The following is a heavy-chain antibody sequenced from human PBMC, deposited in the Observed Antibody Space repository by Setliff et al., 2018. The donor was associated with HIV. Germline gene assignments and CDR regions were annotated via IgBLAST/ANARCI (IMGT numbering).Heavy chain of an antibody. CDR1: GGSISSGSYY. CDR3: ARGIAAAEGYFDY. CDR2: IYTSGST. D-gene: IGHD6-13*01. V-gene: IGHV4-61*09. J-gene: IGHJ4*02. Sequence: SETLSLTCTVSGGSISSGSYYWSWIRQPAGKGLEWIGHIYTSGSTNYNPSLKSRVTISVDTSKNQFSLKLSSVTAADTAVYYCARGIAAAEGYFDYWGQGTLVTVSS.